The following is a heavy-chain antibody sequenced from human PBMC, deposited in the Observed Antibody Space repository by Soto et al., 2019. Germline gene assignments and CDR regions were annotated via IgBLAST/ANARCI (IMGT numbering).Heavy chain of an antibody. J-gene: IGHJ4*02. Sequence: GGSLRLSCAASGFTFSSYGMHWVRQAPGKGLEWVAVISYDGSNKYYADSVKGRFTISRDNSKNTLYLQMNSLRAEDTAVYYCAKIRKVTATVDTDYWGQGTLVTVSS. V-gene: IGHV3-30*18. CDR1: GFTFSSYG. CDR3: AKIRKVTATVDTDY. D-gene: IGHD2-21*02. CDR2: ISYDGSNK.